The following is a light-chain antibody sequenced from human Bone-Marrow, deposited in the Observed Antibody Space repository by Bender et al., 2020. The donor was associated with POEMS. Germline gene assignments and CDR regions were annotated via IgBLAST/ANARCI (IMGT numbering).Light chain of an antibody. CDR1: SGHSNYA. V-gene: IGLV4-69*01. J-gene: IGLJ3*02. CDR2: LNSDGSH. CDR3: QTWGTGIRV. Sequence: QLVLTQSPSASASLGASVKLTCTLSSGHSNYAIAWHQQQPKKGPRYLMKLNSDGSHNKGDGIPDRFSGSSSGAERYLTISSLQSDDEADYYCQTWGTGIRVFGGGTKLTVL.